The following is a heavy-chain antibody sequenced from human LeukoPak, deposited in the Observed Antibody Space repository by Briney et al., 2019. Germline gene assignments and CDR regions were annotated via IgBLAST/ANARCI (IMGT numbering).Heavy chain of an antibody. CDR3: ARGDTPDAFDI. D-gene: IGHD2-15*01. CDR1: GGSISSSAYH. CDR2: FYYSGRT. V-gene: IGHV4-39*07. Sequence: SETLSLTCTVSGGSISSSAYHWGWIRQPPGKGLEWIGSFYYSGRTYYNLSLKSRVTISVDTSKNQFSLKLSSVTAADTAVYYCARGDTPDAFDIWGQGTMVTVSS. J-gene: IGHJ3*02.